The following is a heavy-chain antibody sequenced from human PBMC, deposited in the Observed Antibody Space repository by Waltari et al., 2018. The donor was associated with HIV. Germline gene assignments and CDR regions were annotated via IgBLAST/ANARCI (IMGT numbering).Heavy chain of an antibody. CDR2: IKDDGSEK. CDR1: GFTFTNYW. J-gene: IGHJ6*02. V-gene: IGHV3-7*01. D-gene: IGHD1-26*01. Sequence: EVQLMESGGGLVQSVGSLRLSCSASGFTFTNYWMSWARQTPGKGLEWVAYIKDDGSEKYYMGSVKGRFTISRDNAKNSMFLQMNSLRAEDTAVYYCARIGTFPHNYAIDFWGQGTTVTVSS. CDR3: ARIGTFPHNYAIDF.